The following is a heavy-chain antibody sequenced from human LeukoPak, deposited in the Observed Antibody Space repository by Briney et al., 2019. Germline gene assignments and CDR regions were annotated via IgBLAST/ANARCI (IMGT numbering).Heavy chain of an antibody. CDR2: IIPIFGTA. CDR1: GGTFSSYA. D-gene: IGHD1-7*01. V-gene: IGHV1-69*05. Sequence: GASVKVSCKASGGTFSSYAISWVRQAPGQGLEWMGGIIPIFGTANYAQKFQGRVTISRDTSARIAYMELSSLRSEDTAVYYCARDDWNYKFTIHYNYYGMDVWGQGTTVTVSS. J-gene: IGHJ6*02. CDR3: ARDDWNYKFTIHYNYYGMDV.